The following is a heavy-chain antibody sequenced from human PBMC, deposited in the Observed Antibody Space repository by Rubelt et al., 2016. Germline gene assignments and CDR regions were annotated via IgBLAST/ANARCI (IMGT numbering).Heavy chain of an antibody. V-gene: IGHV1-2*02. CDR2: INPNSGGT. Sequence: QVQLVQSGAEVKKPGASVKVSCKASGYTFTGYYIHWVRQAPGQGLEWMGWINPNSGGTNYAQKFQGRVTVSSGSASAPTLFPLVSCEKXXADXXSXXVXCLAXDFD. J-gene: IGHJ2*01. D-gene: IGHD3-10*01. CDR1: GYTFTGYY. CDR3: XVXCLAXDFD.